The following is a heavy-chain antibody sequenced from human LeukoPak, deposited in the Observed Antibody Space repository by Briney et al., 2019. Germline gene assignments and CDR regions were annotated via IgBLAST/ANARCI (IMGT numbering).Heavy chain of an antibody. CDR3: ARARPKDTAMDYDAFDI. D-gene: IGHD5-18*01. V-gene: IGHV5-51*01. J-gene: IGHJ3*02. CDR1: GYSFTSYW. CDR2: IYPGDSDT. Sequence: GESLKISCKGSGYSFTSYWIGWVRQIPGKGLEWMGIIYPGDSDTRYSPSFQGQVTISADKSISTAYLQWSSLKASDTAMYYCARARPKDTAMDYDAFDIWGQGTMVTVSS.